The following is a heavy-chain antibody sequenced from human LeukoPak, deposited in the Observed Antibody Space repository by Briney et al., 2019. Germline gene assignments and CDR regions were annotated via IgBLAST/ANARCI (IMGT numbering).Heavy chain of an antibody. J-gene: IGHJ4*02. CDR3: ARGSNSSSWLDY. Sequence: SETLSLTCAVYGGSFSGYYWSWIRQPPGKGLEWIGEINHSGSTNYNPSLKSRVTISVDTSKNQFSLKLSSVTAADTAVYYCARGSNSSSWLDYWGQGTLVTVSS. D-gene: IGHD6-13*01. V-gene: IGHV4-34*01. CDR2: INHSGST. CDR1: GGSFSGYY.